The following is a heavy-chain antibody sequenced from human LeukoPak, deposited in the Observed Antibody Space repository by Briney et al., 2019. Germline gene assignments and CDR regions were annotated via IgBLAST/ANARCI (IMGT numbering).Heavy chain of an antibody. CDR2: TYYRSKWYN. CDR1: GDSVSSNSAA. J-gene: IGHJ5*02. V-gene: IGHV6-1*01. Sequence: SQTLSLTFAISGDSVSSNSAAWNWIRQSPSRGLEWLGRTYYRSKWYNDYAVSVKSRITINPDTSKNQFSLQLNSVTPEDTAVYYCARSVGFIAAAGSWFDPWGQGTLVTVSS. D-gene: IGHD6-13*01. CDR3: ARSVGFIAAAGSWFDP.